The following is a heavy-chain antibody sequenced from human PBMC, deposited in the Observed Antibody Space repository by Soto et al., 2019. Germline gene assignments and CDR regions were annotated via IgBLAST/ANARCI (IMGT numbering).Heavy chain of an antibody. J-gene: IGHJ4*02. D-gene: IGHD6-19*01. CDR2: ISHSGST. CDR3: ARGGLLPDY. CDR1: GGSTSSGGYS. Sequence: QLQLQESGSGLVKPSQTLSLTCAVSGGSTSSGGYSWSWFRQPPGKGLEWIGYISHSGSTYYNPSLKSRVTISVDTSKNQFSLRLSSVTAADTAVYYCARGGLLPDYWGQGTLVTVSS. V-gene: IGHV4-30-2*01.